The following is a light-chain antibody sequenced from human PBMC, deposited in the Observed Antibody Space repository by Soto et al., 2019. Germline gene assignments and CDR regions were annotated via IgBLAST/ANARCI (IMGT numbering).Light chain of an antibody. V-gene: IGLV1-44*01. CDR1: SSNIAGNT. CDR2: IND. J-gene: IGLJ7*01. CDR3: ATWDDDLNAAV. Sequence: QSVLTQPPSLSGTPGQRVTISCSGSSSNIAGNTVPWYQHLPGTAPKLLIYINDQRPSGVPGRFSASTSGTSASLAISGLQSDDEADYYCATWDDDLNAAVFGGGTQLTVL.